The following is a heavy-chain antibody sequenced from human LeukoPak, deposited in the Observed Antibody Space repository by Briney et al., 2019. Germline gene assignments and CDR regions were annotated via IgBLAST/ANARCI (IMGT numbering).Heavy chain of an antibody. CDR1: GYTFTGYY. CDR3: AIDCSSTSCYTGGDY. Sequence: ASVKVSCKASGYTFTGYYMHWVRQAPGQGLEWMGWISPNSGGTNYAQKFQGRVTMTRDTSISTAYMELSRLRSDDTAVYYCAIDCSSTSCYTGGDYWGQGTLVTVSS. J-gene: IGHJ4*02. V-gene: IGHV1-2*02. CDR2: ISPNSGGT. D-gene: IGHD2-2*02.